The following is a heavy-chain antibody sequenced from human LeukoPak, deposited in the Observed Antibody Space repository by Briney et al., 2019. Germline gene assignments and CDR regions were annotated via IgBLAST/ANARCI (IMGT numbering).Heavy chain of an antibody. CDR1: GFTFSSYS. Sequence: GGSLRLSCAASGFTFSSYSMNWVRQAPGKGLEWVSSISSNNDYIYYADSVKGRFTISRDNAKNSLFLQMNSLRAEDTAVYYCARVAVAAAGSDYWGQGTLVTVSS. J-gene: IGHJ4*02. CDR2: ISSNNDYI. D-gene: IGHD6-13*01. V-gene: IGHV3-21*01. CDR3: ARVAVAAAGSDY.